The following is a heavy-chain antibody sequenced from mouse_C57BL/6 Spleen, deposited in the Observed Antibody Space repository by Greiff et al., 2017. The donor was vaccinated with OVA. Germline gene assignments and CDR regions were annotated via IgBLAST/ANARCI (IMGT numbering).Heavy chain of an antibody. D-gene: IGHD4-1*01. V-gene: IGHV2-2*01. CDR3: ARTITGEWYFDV. J-gene: IGHJ1*03. Sequence: VQLQQSGPGLVQPSQSLSITCTVSGFSLTSYGVHWVRQSPGKGLEWLGVIWSGGSTDYNAAFISRRSISKDNSKSQVFFKMNSLQADDTAIYYCARTITGEWYFDVWGTGTTVTVSS. CDR2: IWSGGST. CDR1: GFSLTSYG.